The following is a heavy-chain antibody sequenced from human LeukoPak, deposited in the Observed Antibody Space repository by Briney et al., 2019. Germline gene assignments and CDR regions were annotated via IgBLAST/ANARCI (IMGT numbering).Heavy chain of an antibody. D-gene: IGHD2-2*01. CDR2: IYYSGST. V-gene: IGHV4-39*01. CDR3: ARQGLLPSIVVVPAALDY. J-gene: IGHJ4*02. Sequence: SETLSLTCTVSGGSISSSSYYWGWIRQPPGKGLEWIGSIYYSGSTYYNPSLKSRVTISVDTSKNQFSLKLSSVTAADTAVYYCARQGLLPSIVVVPAALDYWGQGPLVTVSS. CDR1: GGSISSSSYY.